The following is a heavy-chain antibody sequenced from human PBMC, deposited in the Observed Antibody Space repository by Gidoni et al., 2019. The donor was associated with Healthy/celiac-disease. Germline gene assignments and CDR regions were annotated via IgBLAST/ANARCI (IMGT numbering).Heavy chain of an antibody. CDR1: GCTFGSDA. V-gene: IGHV3-23*01. CDR2: ISGSGGST. Sequence: EVQLLESGGGLVQPGGCLGLYCAASGCTFGSDAMSWVRQAPGKGLEWVSAISGSGGSTYYADSVKGRFTISRDNSKNTLYLQMNSLRADDTAVYYCAKDLDIVVVVAATTTYDYWGQGTLVTVSS. D-gene: IGHD2-15*01. CDR3: AKDLDIVVVVAATTTYDY. J-gene: IGHJ4*02.